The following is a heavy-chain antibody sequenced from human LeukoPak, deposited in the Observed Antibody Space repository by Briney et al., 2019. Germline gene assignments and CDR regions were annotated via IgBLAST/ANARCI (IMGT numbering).Heavy chain of an antibody. J-gene: IGHJ4*02. V-gene: IGHV1-8*03. CDR1: GYTFTSYD. Sequence: GASVKVSCKASGYTFTSYDINWVRQATGQGLEWMGWMNPNSGNTGYAQKFQGRVTITRNTSISTAYMELSSPRSEDTAVYYCGGGRGSGGWYVGGYYFDYWGQGTLVPVSS. CDR3: GGGRGSGGWYVGGYYFDY. D-gene: IGHD6-19*01. CDR2: MNPNSGNT.